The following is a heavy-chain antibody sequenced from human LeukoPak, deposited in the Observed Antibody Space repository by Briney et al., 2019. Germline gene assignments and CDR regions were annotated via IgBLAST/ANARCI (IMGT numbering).Heavy chain of an antibody. D-gene: IGHD2-15*01. V-gene: IGHV3-9*01. CDR1: GFTFDDYA. J-gene: IGHJ4*02. CDR3: AKDGGYCSGGSCYYFDY. CDR2: ISWNSGSI. Sequence: GGSLRLSCAASGFTFDDYAMHWVRQAPGKGLEWVPGISWNSGSIGYADSVKGRFTISRDNAKNSLYLQMNSLRAEDTALYYCAKDGGYCSGGSCYYFDYWGQGTLVTVSS.